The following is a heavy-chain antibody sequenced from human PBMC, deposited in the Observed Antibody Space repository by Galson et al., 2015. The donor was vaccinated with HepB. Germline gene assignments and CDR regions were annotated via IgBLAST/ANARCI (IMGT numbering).Heavy chain of an antibody. Sequence: SCKASGYTFTDYVVNWVRQAPGQGLEWMGWMNTNTGKPTDAPGFAGRFVFSLDTSVTTAYLQISSLETDDTAVYYCARSPLRFLDWLPYYDYYYMDVWGEGTTVTVSS. CDR3: ARSPLRFLDWLPYYDYYYMDV. CDR1: GYTFTDYV. V-gene: IGHV7-4-1*02. D-gene: IGHD3-3*01. J-gene: IGHJ6*03. CDR2: MNTNTGKP.